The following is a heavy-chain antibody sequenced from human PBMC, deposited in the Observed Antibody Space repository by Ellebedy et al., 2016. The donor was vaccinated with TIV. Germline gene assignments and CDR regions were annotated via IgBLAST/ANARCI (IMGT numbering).Heavy chain of an antibody. V-gene: IGHV3-11*01. CDR2: ISSSGSNL. CDR3: GRAREPGYFAYYYYGMDV. Sequence: PGGSLRLSCAGSGFTLSDYYMSWVRQAPGKGLAWVSYISSSGSNLYYADSVKGRFTVARDNAKNSLYLQMNSLRGDDTAVYYCGRAREPGYFAYYYYGMDVWGQGTTVTVSS. D-gene: IGHD3-9*01. CDR1: GFTLSDYY. J-gene: IGHJ6*02.